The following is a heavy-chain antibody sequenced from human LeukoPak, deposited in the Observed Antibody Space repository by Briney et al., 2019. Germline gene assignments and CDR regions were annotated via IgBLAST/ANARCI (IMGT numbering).Heavy chain of an antibody. Sequence: GGSLRLSCAASGLTFSSYAMHWVRQAPGKGLEWVAVISYDGSNKYYADSVKGRFTISRDNSKNTLYLQMNSLRAEDTAVYYCARDGDRCGGDCYWSYYYYGMDVWGQGTTVTVSS. CDR2: ISYDGSNK. D-gene: IGHD2-21*02. J-gene: IGHJ6*02. V-gene: IGHV3-30-3*01. CDR3: ARDGDRCGGDCYWSYYYYGMDV. CDR1: GLTFSSYA.